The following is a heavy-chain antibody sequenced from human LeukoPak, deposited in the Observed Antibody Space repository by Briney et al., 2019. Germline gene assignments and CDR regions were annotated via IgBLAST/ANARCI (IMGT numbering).Heavy chain of an antibody. Sequence: SETLSLTCAVYGGSFSGYYWSWIRQPPGKGLEWIGEINHSGSTNHNPSLKSRVTISVDTSKNQFSLKLSSVTAADTAVYYCASLLQSKVYYYYYYGMDVWGQGTTVTVSS. D-gene: IGHD4-11*01. CDR2: INHSGST. CDR3: ASLLQSKVYYYYYYGMDV. CDR1: GGSFSGYY. J-gene: IGHJ6*02. V-gene: IGHV4-34*01.